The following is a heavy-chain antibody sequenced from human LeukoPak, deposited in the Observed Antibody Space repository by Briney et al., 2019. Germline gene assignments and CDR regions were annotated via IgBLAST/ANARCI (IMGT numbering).Heavy chain of an antibody. CDR2: INHSGIT. D-gene: IGHD2-21*02. CDR3: AIDFVVVTETATAL. Sequence: PSETLSLTCAVYGGSFSGFYWNWIRPSPGRGLEWIGEINHSGITNYNPSLKSRVTISVDTSKNQFSLKLSSVTAADTAVYYCAIDFVVVTETATALWGQGTLVTVSS. CDR1: GGSFSGFY. V-gene: IGHV4-34*01. J-gene: IGHJ4*02.